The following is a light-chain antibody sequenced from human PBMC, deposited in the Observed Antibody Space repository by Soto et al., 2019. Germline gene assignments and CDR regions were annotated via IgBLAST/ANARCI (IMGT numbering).Light chain of an antibody. V-gene: IGKV1-17*03. CDR1: QGFGNY. J-gene: IGKJ2*01. CDR2: GAS. CDR3: LQHNAYPFT. Sequence: DIPMTQSPSALSASVGDRVTIPCRASQGFGNYLAWFQQKPGQGPKRLIYGASNLQSGVPPRFSGSGSETEFTLTISNLQPEDIATYYCLQHNAYPFTFGQGTKLEIK.